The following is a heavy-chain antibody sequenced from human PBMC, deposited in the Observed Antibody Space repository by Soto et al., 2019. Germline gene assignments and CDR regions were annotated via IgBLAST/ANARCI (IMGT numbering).Heavy chain of an antibody. J-gene: IGHJ4*02. CDR3: ASGRIAAARSFFDY. Sequence: GASVKVSCKASGYTFTSYAMHWVRQAPGQRLEWMGWINAGNGNTKYSQKFQGRVTITADESTSTAYMELSSLRSEDTAVYYCASGRIAAARSFFDYWGQGTLVTVSS. V-gene: IGHV1-3*01. D-gene: IGHD6-13*01. CDR2: INAGNGNT. CDR1: GYTFTSYA.